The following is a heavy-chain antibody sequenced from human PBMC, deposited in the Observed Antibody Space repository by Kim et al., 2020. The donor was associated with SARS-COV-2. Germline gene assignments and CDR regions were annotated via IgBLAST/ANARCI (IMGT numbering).Heavy chain of an antibody. CDR3: ARERGDYVWSGAFDI. CDR2: IIPIFGTA. Sequence: SVKVSCKASGGTFSSYAISWVRQAPGQGLEWMGGIIPIFGTANYAQKFQGRVTITADESTSTAYMELSSLRSEDTAVYYCARERGDYVWSGAFDIWGQGTMVTVSS. J-gene: IGHJ3*02. V-gene: IGHV1-69*13. CDR1: GGTFSSYA. D-gene: IGHD3-16*01.